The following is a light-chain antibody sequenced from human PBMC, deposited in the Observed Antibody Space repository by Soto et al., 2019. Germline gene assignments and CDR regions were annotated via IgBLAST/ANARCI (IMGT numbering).Light chain of an antibody. Sequence: DIQMTQSPSTLSASVGDRVTITCRASESISNFLAWYQQKPGKAPNLLIYKASSLESGVQSRFSGSGSGTEFTLTISSLQPDDFATYYCQPYNSYSRTFGQGTKVDIK. V-gene: IGKV1-5*03. CDR3: QPYNSYSRT. J-gene: IGKJ1*01. CDR2: KAS. CDR1: ESISNF.